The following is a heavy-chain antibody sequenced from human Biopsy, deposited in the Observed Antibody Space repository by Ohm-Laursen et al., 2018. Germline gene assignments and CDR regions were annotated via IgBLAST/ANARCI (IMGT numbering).Heavy chain of an antibody. J-gene: IGHJ2*01. CDR3: ARDRGYYSDRTVPGYFDL. V-gene: IGHV4-59*01. Sequence: SETLSPTCTVSGDSINNYYWSWIRQPAGRGLQWIGYVYYTGSTDYNPSLQSRVTISVDTSKNHFSLRLRSVTPADTAIYYCARDRGYYSDRTVPGYFDLWGRGTLVTVSS. D-gene: IGHD3-22*01. CDR2: VYYTGST. CDR1: GDSINNYY.